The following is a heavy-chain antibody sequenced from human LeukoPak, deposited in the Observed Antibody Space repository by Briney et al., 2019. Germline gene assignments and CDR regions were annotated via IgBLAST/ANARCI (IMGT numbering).Heavy chain of an antibody. Sequence: GASVKVSCKASGYTFTSHYMHWVRQAPGQGLEWMGVINPTGDTTRYAQKFQGRVTMTRDMSTSTDYMELSSLRAEDTAVYYCSSSTYSGSHWDAFDIWGQGTMVTVSS. V-gene: IGHV1-46*01. J-gene: IGHJ3*02. CDR3: SSSTYSGSHWDAFDI. CDR2: INPTGDTT. D-gene: IGHD1-26*01. CDR1: GYTFTSHY.